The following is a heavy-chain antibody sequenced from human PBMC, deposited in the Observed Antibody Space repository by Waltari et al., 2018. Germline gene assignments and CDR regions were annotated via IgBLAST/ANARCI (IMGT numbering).Heavy chain of an antibody. D-gene: IGHD2-15*01. CDR3: ARDRGRGLYLDT. CDR2: VLGSGRT. J-gene: IGHJ4*02. CDR1: GDSMSNNW. Sequence: QLQFQESGPGLVKPSGTLSLICAVSGDSMSNNWWSWVRQSPGKGLEWIGQVLGSGRTNYNPSFASRVTISLDTSSYQFALKMTSATAADTALYYCARDRGRGLYLDTWGPGTLVTVSP. V-gene: IGHV4-4*02.